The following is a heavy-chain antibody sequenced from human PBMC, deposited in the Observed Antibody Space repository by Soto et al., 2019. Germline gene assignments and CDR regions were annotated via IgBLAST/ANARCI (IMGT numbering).Heavy chain of an antibody. Sequence: ESGGGVVPPGRSLRLSCAASGFTFSSYAMHWVRQAPGKGLEWVAVISYDGSNKYYADSVKGRFTISRDNSKNTLYLQMNSLRAEDTAVYYCARDRQGNWGQGTLVTVSS. V-gene: IGHV3-30-3*01. CDR1: GFTFSSYA. D-gene: IGHD3-10*01. J-gene: IGHJ4*02. CDR3: ARDRQGN. CDR2: ISYDGSNK.